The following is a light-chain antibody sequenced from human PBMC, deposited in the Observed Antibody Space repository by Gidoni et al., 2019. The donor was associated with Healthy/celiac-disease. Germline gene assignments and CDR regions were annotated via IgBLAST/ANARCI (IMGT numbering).Light chain of an antibody. V-gene: IGKV1-39*01. J-gene: IGKJ2*01. CDR2: AAS. Sequence: DIQMTQSPSSLSASVGDRVTITCRARQSISSYLNWYQQKPGKAPKLLIYAASSLQSGVPSRFSGSGSGTDFTLTISSLQPEDFATYSCQQSYSTPRTFGQGTKLEIK. CDR3: QQSYSTPRT. CDR1: QSISSY.